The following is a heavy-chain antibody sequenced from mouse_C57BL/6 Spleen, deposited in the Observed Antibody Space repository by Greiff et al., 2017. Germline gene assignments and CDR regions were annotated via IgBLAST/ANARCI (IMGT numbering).Heavy chain of an antibody. CDR2: IWRGGST. CDR3: AKRGDYDYGGDY. CDR1: GFSLTSYG. D-gene: IGHD2-4*01. J-gene: IGHJ4*01. V-gene: IGHV2-5*01. Sequence: QVQLQQSGPGLVQPSQSLSITCTVSGFSLTSYGVHWVRQSPGKGLEWLGVIWRGGSTDYNAAFMSRLSITKDNSKSQVFFKMNSLQVDDTAIYYCAKRGDYDYGGDYWGQGTSVTVSS.